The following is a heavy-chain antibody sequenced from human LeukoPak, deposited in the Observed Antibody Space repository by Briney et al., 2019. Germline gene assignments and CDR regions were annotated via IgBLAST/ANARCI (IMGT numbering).Heavy chain of an antibody. D-gene: IGHD2-2*01. CDR3: ARVRYCSSTTCRGAFDI. CDR1: GFTFSDHY. CDR2: TRNKANSYTT. Sequence: PGGSLRLSCAASGFTFSDHYMDWVRQAPGKGLKWVGRTRNKANSYTTEYAASVKDRFTISRDDSEKSLYLQMNSLKTEDTAVYYCARVRYCSSTTCRGAFDIWGQGTMVTVSS. V-gene: IGHV3-72*01. J-gene: IGHJ3*02.